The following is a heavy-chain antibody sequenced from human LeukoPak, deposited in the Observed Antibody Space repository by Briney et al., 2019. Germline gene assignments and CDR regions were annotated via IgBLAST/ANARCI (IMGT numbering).Heavy chain of an antibody. D-gene: IGHD3-3*01. CDR3: ARTGGETHYDFWSGYAFDI. CDR2: ISYDGSNK. CDR1: GFTFSSYA. Sequence: GGSLRLSRAASGFTFSSYAMHWVRQAPGKGLEWVAVISYDGSNKYYADSVKGRFTISRDNSKNTLYLQMNSLRAEDTAVYYCARTGGETHYDFWSGYAFDIWGQGTMVTVSS. V-gene: IGHV3-30-3*01. J-gene: IGHJ3*02.